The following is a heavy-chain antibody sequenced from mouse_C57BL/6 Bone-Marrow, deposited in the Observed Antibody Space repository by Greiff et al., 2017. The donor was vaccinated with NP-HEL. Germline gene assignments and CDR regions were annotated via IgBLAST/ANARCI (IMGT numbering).Heavy chain of an antibody. CDR1: GYTFTYYY. V-gene: IGHV1-26*01. Sequence: VQLQQSGPELVKPGASVKISCKASGYTFTYYYMNWVKQSHGKSLEWIGDINPNNGGTSYNQKFKGKATLTVDKSSSTAYMELRSLTSEDSAVYYCAREGVYDGYYRWFAYWGQGTLVTVSA. CDR2: INPNNGGT. D-gene: IGHD2-3*01. CDR3: AREGVYDGYYRWFAY. J-gene: IGHJ3*01.